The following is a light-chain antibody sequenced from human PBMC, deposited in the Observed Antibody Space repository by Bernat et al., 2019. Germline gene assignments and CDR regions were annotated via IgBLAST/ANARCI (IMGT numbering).Light chain of an antibody. CDR2: DAS. CDR1: RDITTY. Sequence: DIQMTQSPSSLSASVGDRVTITCQATRDITTYLNWYQQKPGKAPSLLIYDASTLETGVPSRFSGDGFGTDFTLTISGIQPEDIATYYCQSHGSFGQGTKLEI. J-gene: IGKJ2*01. V-gene: IGKV1-33*01. CDR3: QSHGS.